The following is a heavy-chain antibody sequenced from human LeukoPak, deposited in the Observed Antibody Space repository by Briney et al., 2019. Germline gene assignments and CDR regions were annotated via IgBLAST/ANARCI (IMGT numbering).Heavy chain of an antibody. CDR2: ISGSGGST. CDR3: VRDRGTYRPIDY. V-gene: IGHV3-23*01. Sequence: GGSLRLSCAVSGFTFSNYAMSWVRQAPGKGLEWVSAISGSGGSTYYADSVKGRFTISRDNSKNSLYLQMNSLRAEDTAIYYCVRDRGTYRPIDYWGQGTLVTVSS. D-gene: IGHD1-26*01. CDR1: GFTFSNYA. J-gene: IGHJ4*02.